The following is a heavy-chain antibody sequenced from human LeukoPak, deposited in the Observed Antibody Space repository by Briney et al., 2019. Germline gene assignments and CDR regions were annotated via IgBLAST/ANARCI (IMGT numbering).Heavy chain of an antibody. V-gene: IGHV4-59*08. CDR3: ARLGSGSYYYYGMDV. CDR1: GGSISSYS. Sequence: PSESLSLSCTVSGGSISSYSWSWIRQPPGKGLEWMGYIYHSGSTNYKPSLKSRVTISVDTSQNQFSLELSAVTAAHTAVYYCARLGSGSYYYYGMDVWGHGTTVTVSS. J-gene: IGHJ6*02. CDR2: IYHSGST. D-gene: IGHD3-10*01.